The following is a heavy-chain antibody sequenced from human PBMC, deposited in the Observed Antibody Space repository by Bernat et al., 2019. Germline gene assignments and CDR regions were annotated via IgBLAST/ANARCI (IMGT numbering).Heavy chain of an antibody. V-gene: IGHV4-39*01. J-gene: IGHJ3*02. CDR2: IYYSGST. D-gene: IGHD2-15*01. CDR1: GCSISSSSYY. Sequence: QLQLQESVPGLVKPSETLSLTCTVSGCSISSSSYYWGWIRQPPGKGLEWFGSIYYSGSTYYNPSLKSRVTISVDTSKNQFSLKLSSVTAADTAVYYCARLETYCSGGSCYNLGAFDIWGQGTMVTVSS. CDR3: ARLETYCSGGSCYNLGAFDI.